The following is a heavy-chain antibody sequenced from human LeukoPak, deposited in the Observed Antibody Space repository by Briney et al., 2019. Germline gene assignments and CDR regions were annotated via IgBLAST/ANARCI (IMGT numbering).Heavy chain of an antibody. J-gene: IGHJ4*02. CDR3: AKDNAYYYADY. CDR2: IGYDGRNK. D-gene: IGHD3-10*01. CDR1: GGTFSSYG. Sequence: SCKASGGTFSSYGIHWVRQAPGKGLEWVTFIGYDGRNKYYADSVKGRFTISRDNSKNTLYLQMNSLRAEDTAVYYCAKDNAYYYADYWGQGTLVTVSS. V-gene: IGHV3-30*02.